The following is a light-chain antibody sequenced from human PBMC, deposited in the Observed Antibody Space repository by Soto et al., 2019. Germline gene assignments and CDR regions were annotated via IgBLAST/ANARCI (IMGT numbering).Light chain of an antibody. J-gene: IGKJ2*01. Sequence: EIVLTQSPGTLSLSPGERATLSCRASQSVSSTYLAWYRHKPGQAPRLLIYGASSRAAGIPDRFSGSGSGTDFTLTISRLEPEDFAVYYCHHFGSSRHTFGQGTEVEIK. CDR1: QSVSSTY. CDR2: GAS. V-gene: IGKV3-20*01. CDR3: HHFGSSRHT.